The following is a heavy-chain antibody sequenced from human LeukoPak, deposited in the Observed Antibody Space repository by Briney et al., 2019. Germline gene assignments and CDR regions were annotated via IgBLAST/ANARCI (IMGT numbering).Heavy chain of an antibody. V-gene: IGHV4-59*01. CDR3: ARGGTIRNGMDV. D-gene: IGHD5-12*01. J-gene: IGHJ6*02. CDR2: IYYSGST. Sequence: KSSETLSLTCTASGGSISTYYWSWIRQPPGKGLEWIGYIYYSGSTNYNASLKSRVTISVDTSKNQFSLKLSSVTAADTAVYYCARGGTIRNGMDVWGQGTTVTVSS. CDR1: GGSISTYY.